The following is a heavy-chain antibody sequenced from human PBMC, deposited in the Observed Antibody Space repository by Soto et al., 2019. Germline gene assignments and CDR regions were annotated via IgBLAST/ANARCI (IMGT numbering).Heavy chain of an antibody. CDR3: ATWHEREHAYDV. D-gene: IGHD1-1*01. CDR1: GFTISGKKY. V-gene: IGHV3-53*01. J-gene: IGHJ3*01. CDR2: LYDLDGS. Sequence: DVQLVESGGGLIQPGESLRLSCAAFGFTISGKKYVAWVRHAPGKGLEWVSALYDLDGSFYAASVKGRFTTSSDSSKTTVYLQMNALRPDDTAVYYCATWHEREHAYDVWGQGTTVTVSS.